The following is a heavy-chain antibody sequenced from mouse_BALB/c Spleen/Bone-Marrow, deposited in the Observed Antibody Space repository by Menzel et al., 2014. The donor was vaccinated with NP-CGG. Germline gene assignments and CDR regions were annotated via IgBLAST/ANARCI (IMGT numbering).Heavy chain of an antibody. V-gene: IGHV1S81*02. CDR1: GYTFTSYY. CDR3: TRDHYYYGSSYWYFDV. Sequence: QVQLQQSGAELVKPGASVKLSCKASGYTFTSYYMYWVKRRPGQGLEWIGGINPSNGGTNFNEKFKSKATLTVDKSSSTAYMQLSSPTSEDSAVYYCTRDHYYYGSSYWYFDVWGAGTTVTVSS. CDR2: INPSNGGT. D-gene: IGHD1-1*01. J-gene: IGHJ1*01.